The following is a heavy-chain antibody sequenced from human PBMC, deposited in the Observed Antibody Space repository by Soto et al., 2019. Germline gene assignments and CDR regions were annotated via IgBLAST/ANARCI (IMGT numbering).Heavy chain of an antibody. J-gene: IGHJ4*02. V-gene: IGHV1-69*06. CDR3: ARVRSGDSSGYYYYVGYYFDY. CDR1: GGTFSSYA. CDR2: IIPIFGTA. D-gene: IGHD3-22*01. Sequence: SVKVSCKASGGTFSSYAISWVRQAPGQGLEWMGGIIPIFGTANYAQKFQGRVTITADKSTSTAYMELSSLRSEDTAVYSCARVRSGDSSGYYYYVGYYFDYWGQGTLVTVSS.